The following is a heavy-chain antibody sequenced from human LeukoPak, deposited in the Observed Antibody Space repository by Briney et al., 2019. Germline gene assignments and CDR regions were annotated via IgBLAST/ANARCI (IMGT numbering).Heavy chain of an antibody. CDR1: GFNFSIYA. Sequence: QPGGSLRLSCAASGFNFSIYAMSWVRQAPGRGLQWVSGISASGATTYYADSLKGRFTVSRDISKNTLYLQMNSLRAGDTAIYYCAKDSKIVGPTFRSYHYMDVWGKGTTVTVSS. V-gene: IGHV3-23*01. CDR3: AKDSKIVGPTFRSYHYMDV. J-gene: IGHJ6*03. D-gene: IGHD1-26*01. CDR2: ISASGATT.